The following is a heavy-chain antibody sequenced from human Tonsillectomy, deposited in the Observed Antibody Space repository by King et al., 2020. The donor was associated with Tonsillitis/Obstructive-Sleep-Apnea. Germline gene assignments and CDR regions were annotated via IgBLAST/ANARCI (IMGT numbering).Heavy chain of an antibody. CDR2: ISSTSSYT. CDR3: AREISDLYDN. J-gene: IGHJ4*02. CDR1: GFTFSDFY. Sequence: VQLVESGGGLVKPGRSLTLSCAASGFTFSDFYMSWIRQVPGKGLDWLSDISSTSSYTNYADSVKGRFTISRDNAKNALYLQMNNLRAEDTAVYYSAREISDLYDNWGQGTLVTVSS. V-gene: IGHV3-11*05. D-gene: IGHD2-21*01.